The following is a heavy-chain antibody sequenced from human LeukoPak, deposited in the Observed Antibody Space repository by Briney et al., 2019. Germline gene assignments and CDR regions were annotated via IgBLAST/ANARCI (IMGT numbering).Heavy chain of an antibody. CDR1: GFTFSSYG. V-gene: IGHV3-30*18. CDR2: ISYDGSNK. Sequence: PGGSLRLSCAASGFTFSSYGMHWVRQAPGKGLEWVAVISYDGSNKYYADSVKGRFTISRDNSKNTLYLQMNSLRAEDTAVYYCAKVGLRIAAAQFDYWGQGTLVTVSS. CDR3: AKVGLRIAAAQFDY. D-gene: IGHD6-13*01. J-gene: IGHJ4*02.